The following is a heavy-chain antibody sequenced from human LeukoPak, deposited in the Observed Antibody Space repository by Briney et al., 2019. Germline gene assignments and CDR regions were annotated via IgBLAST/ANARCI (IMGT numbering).Heavy chain of an antibody. Sequence: SETLSLTCTVSGGSISSYYWSWIRQPPGKGLEWIGYIYTSGSTNYNPSLKSRVTISVDTSKNQFSLKLSSVTAADTAVYYCARLGFMTTVTDGNYYYYMDVWGKGTTVTVSS. CDR3: ARLGFMTTVTDGNYYYYMDV. V-gene: IGHV4-4*09. CDR2: IYTSGST. CDR1: GGSISSYY. D-gene: IGHD4-17*01. J-gene: IGHJ6*03.